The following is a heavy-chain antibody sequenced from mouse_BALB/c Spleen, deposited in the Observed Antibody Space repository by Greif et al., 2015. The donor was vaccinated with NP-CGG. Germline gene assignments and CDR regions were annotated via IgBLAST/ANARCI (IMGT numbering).Heavy chain of an antibody. CDR2: INPSNGGT. Sequence: QVQLQQSGAELVKPGASVKLSCKASGYTFTSYYMYWVKQRPGQGLAWIGEINPSNGGTNFNEKFKSKATLTVDKSSTTAYMQLGSLTSEDSAVYYCSRSGYGNYFDYWGQGTTLTVSS. CDR1: GYTFTSYY. D-gene: IGHD2-10*02. J-gene: IGHJ2*01. V-gene: IGHV1S81*02. CDR3: SRSGYGNYFDY.